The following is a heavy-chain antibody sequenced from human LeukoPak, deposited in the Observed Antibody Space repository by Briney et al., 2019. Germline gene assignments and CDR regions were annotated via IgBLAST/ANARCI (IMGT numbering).Heavy chain of an antibody. V-gene: IGHV1-8*03. J-gene: IGHJ4*02. CDR1: GYTFTSYD. CDR3: ARAPRYCSSTSCYTDGDDY. CDR2: MNPNSGNT. D-gene: IGHD2-2*02. Sequence: ASVKVSCKASGYTFTSYDINWVRQATGQGLEWMGWMNPNSGNTSYAQKFQGRVTITRNTSISTAYMELSSLRSEDTAVYYCARAPRYCSSTSCYTDGDDYWGQGTLVTVSS.